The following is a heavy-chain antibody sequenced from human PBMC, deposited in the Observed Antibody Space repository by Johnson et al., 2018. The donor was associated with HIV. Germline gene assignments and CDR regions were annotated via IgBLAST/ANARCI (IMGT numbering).Heavy chain of an antibody. CDR1: GFTFSSYA. Sequence: EVQLVESGGGVVQPGRSLRLSCAASGFTFSSYAMHWVRQAPGKGLEWVSGINWNGGSTGYADSVKGRFTISRDNAKNSLYLQMNSLRAEDTALYYCAKDKAAAGPEAFDIWGQGTMVTVSS. D-gene: IGHD6-13*01. CDR2: INWNGGST. J-gene: IGHJ3*02. V-gene: IGHV3-20*04. CDR3: AKDKAAAGPEAFDI.